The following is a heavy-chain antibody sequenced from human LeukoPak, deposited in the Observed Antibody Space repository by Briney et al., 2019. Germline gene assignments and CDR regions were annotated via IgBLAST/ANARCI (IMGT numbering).Heavy chain of an antibody. D-gene: IGHD2-15*01. CDR2: ISSSGTTM. CDR3: AVEGYCSGGSCNTNWFDP. J-gene: IGHJ5*02. V-gene: IGHV3-48*02. Sequence: GGSLRLSCAASGFTFSSYSMNWVRQAPGEGLDWVSYISSSGTTMYYTDSVKGRFTISRDNAKNSLYLQMNSLRDEDTAVYYCAVEGYCSGGSCNTNWFDPWGQGTLVTVSS. CDR1: GFTFSSYS.